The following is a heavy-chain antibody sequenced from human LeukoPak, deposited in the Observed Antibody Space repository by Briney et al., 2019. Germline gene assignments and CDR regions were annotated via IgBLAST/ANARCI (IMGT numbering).Heavy chain of an antibody. CDR3: ARASGSYDY. J-gene: IGHJ4*02. D-gene: IGHD1-26*01. V-gene: IGHV3-33*01. CDR2: IWNDGSDK. CDR1: GFTFSIYG. Sequence: GGSLRLSCAASGFTFSIYGMHWVRQSPGKGLKWVAVIWNDGSDKYYADSVKGRFTISRDNSKNTLFLQMNSLRVEDTAVYYCARASGSYDYWGQGTLVTVSP.